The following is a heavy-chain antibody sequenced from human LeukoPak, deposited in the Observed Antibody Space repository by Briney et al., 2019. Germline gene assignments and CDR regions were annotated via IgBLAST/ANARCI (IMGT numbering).Heavy chain of an antibody. V-gene: IGHV3-7*01. J-gene: IGHJ4*02. Sequence: PGGSLRLSCAASGFTFSSYWMSWVRQAPGKGLEWVANIRQDGSEKYYVGSVKGRFTISRDNAKNSLYLQMNSLRAEDTAVYYCASETYYYDSSGYYTRPFDYWGQGTLVTVSS. CDR1: GFTFSSYW. CDR3: ASETYYYDSSGYYTRPFDY. CDR2: IRQDGSEK. D-gene: IGHD3-22*01.